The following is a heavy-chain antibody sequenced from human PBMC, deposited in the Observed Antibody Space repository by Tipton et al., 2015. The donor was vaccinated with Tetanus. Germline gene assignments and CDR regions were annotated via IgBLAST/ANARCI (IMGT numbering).Heavy chain of an antibody. CDR3: ARDGYYDSSGYKGSYYFDY. CDR1: GFTFSSYS. CDR2: ISSSSSTI. D-gene: IGHD3-22*01. Sequence: SLRLSCAASGFTFSSYSMNWVRQAPGKGLEWVSYISSSSSTIYYADSVKGRFTISRDNAKNSLYLQMNSLRDEDTAVYYCARDGYYDSSGYKGSYYFDYWGQGTLVTVSS. J-gene: IGHJ4*02. V-gene: IGHV3-48*02.